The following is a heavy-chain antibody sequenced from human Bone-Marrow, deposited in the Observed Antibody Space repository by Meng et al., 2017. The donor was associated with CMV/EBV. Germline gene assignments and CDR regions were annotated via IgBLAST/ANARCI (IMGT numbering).Heavy chain of an antibody. CDR1: GFTFSRHV. CDR2: IRPDGTTK. V-gene: IGHV3-30*02. Sequence: GESLKISCAASGFTFSRHVMQWVRQAPGKGLEWVAFIRPDGTTKGHADSVRGRFTISRDNSENMLYLQMNSLRAGDTAVYYCAKEELGMGDDWGQGTRVTVSS. J-gene: IGHJ4*02. D-gene: IGHD3-10*01. CDR3: AKEELGMGDD.